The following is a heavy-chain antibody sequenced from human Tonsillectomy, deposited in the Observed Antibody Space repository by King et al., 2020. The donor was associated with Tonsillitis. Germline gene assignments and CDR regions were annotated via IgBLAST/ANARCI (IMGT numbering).Heavy chain of an antibody. CDR1: GFTFSNYA. D-gene: IGHD6-13*01. CDR2: ISYDGSKR. Sequence: QLVQSGGDVVQPGRSLRLSCAASGFTFSNYAMHWVRQAPGKGPEWVAVISYDGSKRYYADSVKGRFIISRDNFKNTLYLQMNNLRPEDTAVYYCARDGPFEHSTWYHFDRWGQGTLVTVSS. J-gene: IGHJ4*02. CDR3: ARDGPFEHSTWYHFDR. V-gene: IGHV3-30*04.